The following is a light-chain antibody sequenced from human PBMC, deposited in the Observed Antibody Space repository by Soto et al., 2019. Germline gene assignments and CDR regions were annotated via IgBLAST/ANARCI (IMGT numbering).Light chain of an antibody. CDR3: CSYAGTYTLV. J-gene: IGLJ3*02. V-gene: IGLV2-11*01. CDR1: SSDVGGYDF. CDR2: DVS. Sequence: QSALTQPRSVSGSPGQSVTISCTGSSSDVGGYDFVSWYQQHPGKAPKLMISDVSERPSGVPDRFSGSKSANTASLTISWLQAEDEADYYCCSYAGTYTLVFGGGTKVTVL.